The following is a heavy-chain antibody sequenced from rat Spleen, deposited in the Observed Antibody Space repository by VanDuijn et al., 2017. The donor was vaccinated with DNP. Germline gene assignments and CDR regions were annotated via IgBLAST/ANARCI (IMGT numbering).Heavy chain of an antibody. D-gene: IGHD1-4*01. Sequence: EVQLVESGGGLVQPGRSLQLSCAASGFTFSDYYMAWVRQTPTKGLEWVAYSSYDGRSTYYGDSVKGRFTISRDNAKSSLYLQVNSLRSEDMATYYCARHVLPLRVWDYWGQGVMVTVSS. J-gene: IGHJ2*01. CDR1: GFTFSDYY. CDR3: ARHVLPLRVWDY. V-gene: IGHV5-22*01. CDR2: SSYDGRST.